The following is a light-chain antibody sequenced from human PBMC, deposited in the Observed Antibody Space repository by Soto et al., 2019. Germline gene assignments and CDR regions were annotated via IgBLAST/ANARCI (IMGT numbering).Light chain of an antibody. J-gene: IGKJ2*01. Sequence: DIQMTQSPSSLSASVGDRVTITCRAIQGISTYLVWYQQRQGRAPKLLIYDASSLLSGVPSRFSGSRSGTDFTLTISSLQPEDFATYSCQQSYRTPYTFGQGTKLETK. CDR3: QQSYRTPYT. V-gene: IGKV1-39*01. CDR1: QGISTY. CDR2: DAS.